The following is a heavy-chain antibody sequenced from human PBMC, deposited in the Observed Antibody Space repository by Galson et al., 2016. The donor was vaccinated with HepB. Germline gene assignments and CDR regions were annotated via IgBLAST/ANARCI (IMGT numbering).Heavy chain of an antibody. D-gene: IGHD2-2*01. CDR3: AKDAMVVPAAECVS. Sequence: SLRLSCAASGFTFGDYGMSWVRQAPGKGLEWVSGISGGGGSTYDAGSVKGRFTISRDNSKNTLYLQMNSLSAEDTAVYYCAKDAMVVPAAECVSWGQGTLVTVSS. V-gene: IGHV3-23*01. CDR1: GFTFGDYG. CDR2: ISGGGGST. J-gene: IGHJ4*02.